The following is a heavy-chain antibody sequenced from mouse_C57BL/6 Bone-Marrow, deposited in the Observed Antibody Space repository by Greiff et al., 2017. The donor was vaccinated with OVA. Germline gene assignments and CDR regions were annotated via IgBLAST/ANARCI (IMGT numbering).Heavy chain of an antibody. CDR3: ARWYGNYYFDY. CDR1: GYTFTSYW. CDR2: IDPSDSYT. D-gene: IGHD2-10*02. J-gene: IGHJ2*01. V-gene: IGHV1-50*01. Sequence: QVQLQQSGAELVKPGASVKLSCKASGYTFTSYWMQWVKQRPGQGLEWIGEIDPSDSYTNYNQKFKGKATLTVDTSSSTAYMQLSSLTSEDSAVYYCARWYGNYYFDYWGQGTTLTVSS.